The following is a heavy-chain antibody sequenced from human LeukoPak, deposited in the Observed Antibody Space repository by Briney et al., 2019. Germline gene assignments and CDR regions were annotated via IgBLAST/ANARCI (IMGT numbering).Heavy chain of an antibody. CDR3: ARGQYLYYYYYMDV. D-gene: IGHD3-10*01. J-gene: IGHJ6*03. V-gene: IGHV3-48*01. Sequence: QSGGSLRLSCAASGFTFSSYSMNWVRQAPGKGLEWVSYISSSSSTIYYADSVKGRFTISRGNAKNSLYLQMNSLRAEDTAVYYCARGQYLYYYYYMDVWGKGTTVTVSS. CDR1: GFTFSSYS. CDR2: ISSSSSTI.